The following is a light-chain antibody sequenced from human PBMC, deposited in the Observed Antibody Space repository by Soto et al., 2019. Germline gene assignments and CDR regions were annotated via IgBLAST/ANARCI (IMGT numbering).Light chain of an antibody. CDR3: QSFDSGLSIYI. J-gene: IGLJ1*01. CDR2: GNN. Sequence: QSVLTQPPSVSGAPGQSVTISCTGTWSNIGAGHDVHWYQQLPGTAPKLLIYGNNNRPSGVPDRFSGSKSGSSASLAITGLQAEDETDYYCQSFDSGLSIYIFGTGTKLTV. CDR1: WSNIGAGHD. V-gene: IGLV1-40*01.